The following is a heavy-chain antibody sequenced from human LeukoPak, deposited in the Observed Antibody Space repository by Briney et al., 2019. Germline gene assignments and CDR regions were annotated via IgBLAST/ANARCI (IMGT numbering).Heavy chain of an antibody. D-gene: IGHD2-15*01. CDR2: INPNSGDT. J-gene: IGHJ5*02. Sequence: ASVKVSCKASGYTFTGYYMHWVRQAPGQGLEWMGWINPNSGDTNYAQRFQGRVTMTRDTSISTAYMELSRLTSDDTAVYYCAKLVTYCSGGSCYYWFDPWGQGTLVTVSS. CDR3: AKLVTYCSGGSCYYWFDP. CDR1: GYTFTGYY. V-gene: IGHV1-2*02.